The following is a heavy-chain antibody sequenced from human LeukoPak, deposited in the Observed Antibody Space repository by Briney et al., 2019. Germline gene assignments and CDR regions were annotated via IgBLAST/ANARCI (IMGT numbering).Heavy chain of an antibody. Sequence: PSETLSLTCSVSGASISSFFWNWIRQPAGKGLEWIGRIDAGGSTNYNPSLKSRVTMSLDTSKSQFSLRLNSVTAADTAVYYCARDGYYGSGAFLDGFDMWGQGTKVTVSS. CDR2: IDAGGST. CDR1: GASISSFF. CDR3: ARDGYYGSGAFLDGFDM. D-gene: IGHD3-10*01. V-gene: IGHV4-4*07. J-gene: IGHJ3*02.